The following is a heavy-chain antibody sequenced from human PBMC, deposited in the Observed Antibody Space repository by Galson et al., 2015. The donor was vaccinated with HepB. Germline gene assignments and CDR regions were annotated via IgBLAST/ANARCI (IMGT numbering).Heavy chain of an antibody. CDR1: GFTFSSYA. CDR2: ISYDGSNK. CDR3: AGEVEMAIDAFDI. V-gene: IGHV3-30*04. D-gene: IGHD5-24*01. J-gene: IGHJ3*02. Sequence: SLRLSCAASGFTFSSYAMHWVRQAPGKGLEWVAVISYDGSNKYYADSVKGRFTISRDNSKNTLYLQMNSLRAEDTAVYYCAGEVEMAIDAFDIWGQGTMVTVSS.